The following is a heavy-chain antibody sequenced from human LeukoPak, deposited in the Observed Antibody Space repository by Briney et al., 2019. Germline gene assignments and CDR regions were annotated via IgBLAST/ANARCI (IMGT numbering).Heavy chain of an antibody. V-gene: IGHV3-30*18. CDR1: GFTFSSYG. CDR3: AKDGGMVRGVIMTPFDY. CDR2: ISYDGSNK. J-gene: IGHJ4*02. Sequence: PGGSLRLSCAASGFTFSSYGMHWVRQAPGKGLEWVAVISYDGSNKYYADSVKGRFTISRDNSKNTLYLQMNSLRAEDTAVYYCAKDGGMVRGVIMTPFDYWGQGTLVTVSS. D-gene: IGHD3-10*01.